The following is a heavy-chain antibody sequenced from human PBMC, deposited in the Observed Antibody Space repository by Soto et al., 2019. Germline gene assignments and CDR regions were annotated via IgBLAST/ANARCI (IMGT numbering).Heavy chain of an antibody. CDR1: GYTLPSCG. J-gene: IGHJ4*02. Sequence: GIAANVSCRASGYTLPSCGIRWVRQAPGQGLEWMGWISAYNGNTNYAQKLQGRVTMTTDTSTSTAYMELRSLRSDDTAVYYCARDLTRWLQFPFAYWGQGTLVTVSS. CDR3: ARDLTRWLQFPFAY. D-gene: IGHD5-12*01. CDR2: ISAYNGNT. V-gene: IGHV1-18*04.